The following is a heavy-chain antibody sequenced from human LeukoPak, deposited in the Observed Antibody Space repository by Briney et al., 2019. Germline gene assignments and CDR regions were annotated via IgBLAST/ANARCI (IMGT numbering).Heavy chain of an antibody. CDR1: GYTFSSHY. CDR3: AAGTGDY. V-gene: IGHV1-46*01. Sequence: ASVKVSCKASGYTFSSHYMHWVRQAPRQGLEWMGIINPSGGSTSYAQKFQGRVTMTRDMSTSTVYMELSSLRSEDTAVYYCAAGTGDYWGQGTLVTVSS. J-gene: IGHJ4*02. CDR2: INPSGGST. D-gene: IGHD6-13*01.